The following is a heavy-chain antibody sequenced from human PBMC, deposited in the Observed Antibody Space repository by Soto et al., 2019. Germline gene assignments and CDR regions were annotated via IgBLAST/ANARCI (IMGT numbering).Heavy chain of an antibody. Sequence: EVQVLKSGGGLVQPGGSLRLSCAATGFTFSDFAMSWVRQAPGKGLEWVSRIYGGGNGPHYADSVKGRVTISRDNSKNTLYLQMNSLRAEDTAVYYCAKMEGMVPWAFSFDYWGQGTLVTVSS. CDR3: AKMEGMVPWAFSFDY. J-gene: IGHJ4*02. D-gene: IGHD3-10*01. CDR2: IYGGGNGP. V-gene: IGHV3-23*01. CDR1: GFTFSDFA.